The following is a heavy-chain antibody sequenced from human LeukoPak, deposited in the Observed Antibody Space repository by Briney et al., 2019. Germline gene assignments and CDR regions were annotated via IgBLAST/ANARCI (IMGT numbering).Heavy chain of an antibody. CDR2: ISGSGGST. CDR1: GFTFSSYA. Sequence: GGSLRLSCAASGFTFSSYAMSWVRQAPGKGLEWVSAISGSGGSTYYADSVKGRFTISRDNSKNTLYLQMNSLRAEDTAVYYCATVPYSSSWSEYFQHWGQGTLVTVSS. CDR3: ATVPYSSSWSEYFQH. V-gene: IGHV3-23*01. J-gene: IGHJ1*01. D-gene: IGHD6-13*01.